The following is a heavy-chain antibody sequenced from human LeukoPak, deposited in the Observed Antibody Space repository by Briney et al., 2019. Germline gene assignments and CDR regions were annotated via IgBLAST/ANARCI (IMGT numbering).Heavy chain of an antibody. CDR2: IYYSGST. J-gene: IGHJ5*02. Sequence: PSETLSLNCTVSGGSISSHYWSWIRQPPGKGLEWIGYIYYSGSTNYNPSLKSRVTISVDTSKNQFSLKLSSVTAADTAVYYCARCYYYDSSGYLFDPWGQGTLVTVSS. CDR3: ARCYYYDSSGYLFDP. CDR1: GGSISSHY. V-gene: IGHV4-59*11. D-gene: IGHD3-22*01.